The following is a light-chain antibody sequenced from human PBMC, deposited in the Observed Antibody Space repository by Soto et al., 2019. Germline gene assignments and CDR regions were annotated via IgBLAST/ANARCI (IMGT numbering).Light chain of an antibody. CDR1: QSVSSSY. J-gene: IGKJ2*01. V-gene: IGKV3-20*01. CDR2: DAY. CDR3: PQHIRSLYT. Sequence: IVLTQSPGTLSLSPGERATLSCRASQSVSSSYLAWYQHKSGQAPRSLSYDAYSRATGIPARFSGSGSGTEVTLNISRLEPEDFAVYYCPQHIRSLYTFVQGTKLEIK.